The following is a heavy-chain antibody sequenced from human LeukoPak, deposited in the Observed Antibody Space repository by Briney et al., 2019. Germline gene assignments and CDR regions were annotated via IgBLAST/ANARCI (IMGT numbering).Heavy chain of an antibody. Sequence: KTSETLSLTRTVSGGSISSYYWSWIRQPPGKGLEWIGYIYYSGSTNYNPSLKSRVTISVDTSKNQFSLKLSSVTAADTAVYYCARVSAVSNAFDIWGQGTMVTVSS. J-gene: IGHJ3*02. D-gene: IGHD6-25*01. CDR2: IYYSGST. V-gene: IGHV4-59*01. CDR3: ARVSAVSNAFDI. CDR1: GGSISSYY.